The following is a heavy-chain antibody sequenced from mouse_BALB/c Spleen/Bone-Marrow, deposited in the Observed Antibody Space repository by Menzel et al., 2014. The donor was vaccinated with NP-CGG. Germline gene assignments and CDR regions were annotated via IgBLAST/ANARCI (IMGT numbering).Heavy chain of an antibody. CDR3: ARAHYYGLFAY. Sequence: EVQLVESGGGLVQPGGSLKLSCAASGFDFSRYWMSWVQQAPGKGLEWIGEINLDSSTINYTPSLKDKFIISRDNAKNTLYLQMSKVRSEDTALYYCARAHYYGLFAYWGQGTLVTVSA. J-gene: IGHJ3*01. CDR1: GFDFSRYW. CDR2: INLDSSTI. D-gene: IGHD1-2*01. V-gene: IGHV4-1*02.